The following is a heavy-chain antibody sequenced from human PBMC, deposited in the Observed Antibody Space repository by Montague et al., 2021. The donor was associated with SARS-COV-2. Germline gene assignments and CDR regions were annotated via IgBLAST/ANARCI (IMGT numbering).Heavy chain of an antibody. Sequence: SETLSLTCTVSGGSVSGYYWTWIRQPPGKGLEWLGHIYYTGSTKYNPSLRSRVTITIDTPKNQFSLKLRSATAADTAVYFCASAQTTCFIANCVNYFDYWGQGALVTVST. J-gene: IGHJ4*02. V-gene: IGHV4-59*02. CDR3: ASAQTTCFIANCVNYFDY. D-gene: IGHD2-2*01. CDR1: GGSVSGYY. CDR2: IYYTGST.